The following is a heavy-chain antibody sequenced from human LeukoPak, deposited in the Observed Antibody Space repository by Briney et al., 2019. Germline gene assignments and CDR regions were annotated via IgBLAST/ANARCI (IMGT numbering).Heavy chain of an antibody. Sequence: SETLSLTCTVSGGSISSSSYYWGWIRQPPGKGLEWIVSIYYSGSTYYNPSLKSRVTISVDTSKNQFSLKLSSVTAADTAVYYCARGRSEYSGYDLPDYWGQGTLVTVSS. CDR3: ARGRSEYSGYDLPDY. V-gene: IGHV4-39*01. J-gene: IGHJ4*02. D-gene: IGHD5-12*01. CDR1: GGSISSSSYY. CDR2: IYYSGST.